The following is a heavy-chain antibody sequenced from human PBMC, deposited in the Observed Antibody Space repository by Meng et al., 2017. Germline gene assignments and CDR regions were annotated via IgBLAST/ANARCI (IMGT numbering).Heavy chain of an antibody. CDR2: IYYSGST. V-gene: IGHV4-39*07. D-gene: IGHD2-15*01. J-gene: IGHJ5*02. CDR1: GGSISSSSYY. Sequence: LQTQASVPGLGKPSETLSLPCTVSGGSISSSSYYWGWIRQPPGKGLEWIGSIYYSGSTYYNPSLKSRVTISVDTSKNQFSLKLSSVTAADTAVYYCARDFTAVVVAARWGWFDPWGQGTLVTVPS. CDR3: ARDFTAVVVAARWGWFDP.